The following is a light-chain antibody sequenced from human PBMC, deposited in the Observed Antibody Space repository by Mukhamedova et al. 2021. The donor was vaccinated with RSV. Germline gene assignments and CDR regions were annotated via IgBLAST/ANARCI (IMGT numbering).Light chain of an antibody. CDR3: QSYDNDLSESV. V-gene: IGLV1-40*01. Sequence: PSRLLIHSDTSRPSGVPDRFSASKSGTSASLAITGLQADDEADYYCQSYDNDLSESVFGGGTKLT. J-gene: IGLJ2*01. CDR2: SDT.